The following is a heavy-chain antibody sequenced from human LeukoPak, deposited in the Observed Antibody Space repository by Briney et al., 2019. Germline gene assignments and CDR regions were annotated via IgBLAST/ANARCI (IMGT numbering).Heavy chain of an antibody. Sequence: SETLSLTCTVSGGSISSYYWSWIRQPPGKGLEWIGYIYYSESTNYTSSLKSRITISVDSSKNEFSLKLSSVTAADTAVYYCARQYYDSSGYSTLIDYWGQGTLVTVSS. V-gene: IGHV4-59*01. D-gene: IGHD3-22*01. CDR3: ARQYYDSSGYSTLIDY. J-gene: IGHJ4*02. CDR1: GGSISSYY. CDR2: IYYSEST.